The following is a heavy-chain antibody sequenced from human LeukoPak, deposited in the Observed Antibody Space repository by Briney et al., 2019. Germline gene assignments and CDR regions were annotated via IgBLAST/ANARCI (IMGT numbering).Heavy chain of an antibody. V-gene: IGHV3-74*01. CDR3: VKEGGGTTPYDC. D-gene: IGHD1-7*01. CDR2: ISPDGRNI. CDR1: GFTLSDYW. Sequence: PGGSLRLSCAASGFTLSDYWMNWVRQAPGKGPVWVSHISPDGRNIAYADSVKGRFTISRDSAKNTLYLQMNRLRVGDTAVYYCVKEGGGTTPYDCWGQGTLVTVSS. J-gene: IGHJ4*02.